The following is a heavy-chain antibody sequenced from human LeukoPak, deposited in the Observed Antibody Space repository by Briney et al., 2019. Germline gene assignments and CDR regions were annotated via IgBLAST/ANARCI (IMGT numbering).Heavy chain of an antibody. CDR2: ISDSGGST. CDR1: GFTFSGYA. Sequence: GGSLRLSCAASGFTFSGYAMSWVRRAPGKGLEWVSAISDSGGSTYYPDSVKGRFTISRDNSRNTLYLQSNCLRAEDTAVYYCAKEDLYYGMDVWGKGTTVTVSS. CDR3: AKEDLYYGMDV. V-gene: IGHV3-23*01. J-gene: IGHJ6*04.